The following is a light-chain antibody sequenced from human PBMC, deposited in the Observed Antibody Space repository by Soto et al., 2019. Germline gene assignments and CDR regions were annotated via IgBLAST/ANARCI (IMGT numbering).Light chain of an antibody. CDR1: SSDVGAYNY. V-gene: IGLV2-14*01. J-gene: IGLJ1*01. CDR2: DVS. CDR3: SSYTSTSTYV. Sequence: QSVQTQPASVSGSPGQSIAISCTGTSSDVGAYNYVSWYQQHPGKAPKLMIYDVSNRPSGVSNRFSGSKSGNTASLTISGLQAEDEADYYCSSYTSTSTYVFGTGTKVTVL.